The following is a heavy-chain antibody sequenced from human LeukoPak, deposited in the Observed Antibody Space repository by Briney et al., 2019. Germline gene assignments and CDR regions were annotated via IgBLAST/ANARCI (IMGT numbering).Heavy chain of an antibody. Sequence: GRSLRLSCAASGFTLSSYGMHWVRQAPGKGLEWVAVISYDGSNKYYADSVKGRFTISRDNSKNTLYLQMNSLRAEDTAVYYCAKDLDSSGSFDYWGQGTLVTVSS. V-gene: IGHV3-30*18. CDR3: AKDLDSSGSFDY. D-gene: IGHD3-22*01. J-gene: IGHJ4*02. CDR1: GFTLSSYG. CDR2: ISYDGSNK.